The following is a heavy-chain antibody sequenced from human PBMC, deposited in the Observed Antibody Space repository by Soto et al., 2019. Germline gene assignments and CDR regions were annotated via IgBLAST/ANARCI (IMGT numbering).Heavy chain of an antibody. Sequence: QVQLVESGGGVVQPGRSLRLSCAASGFTFSSYGMHWVRQAPGKGMARVAVIWDDGSNKYYADSVKGRFTISRDNSKNTLYLQMNSLRAEDTAMYYCARGAGVWFGEHNWFDPWGQGTLVTVSS. J-gene: IGHJ5*02. V-gene: IGHV3-33*01. CDR1: GFTFSSYG. CDR2: IWDDGSNK. CDR3: ARGAGVWFGEHNWFDP. D-gene: IGHD3-10*01.